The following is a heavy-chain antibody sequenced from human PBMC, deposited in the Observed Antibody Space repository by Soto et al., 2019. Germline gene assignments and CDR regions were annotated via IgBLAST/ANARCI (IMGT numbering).Heavy chain of an antibody. CDR3: ARTRTVAYYYGMEV. CDR1: GGSISSSTYY. Sequence: SETLSLTCTVSGGSISSSTYYWGWIRQPPGRGLEWIGSIYYSRNSGSTYYNPSLKSRVTISVDTSKNQFSLKLSSVTAADTSVYYCARTRTVAYYYGMEVWGQGTTVTVSS. D-gene: IGHD4-4*01. CDR2: IYYSRNSGST. J-gene: IGHJ6*02. V-gene: IGHV4-39*01.